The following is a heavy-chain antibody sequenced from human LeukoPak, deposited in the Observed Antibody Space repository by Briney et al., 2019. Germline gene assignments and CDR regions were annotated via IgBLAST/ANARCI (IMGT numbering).Heavy chain of an antibody. D-gene: IGHD6-13*01. V-gene: IGHV3-23*01. CDR2: ISGSGGST. Sequence: GGSLRLSCAASGFTFSSYAMSWVRQAPGKGLEWVSAISGSGGSTYYADSVKGRFTISRDNSKNTLYLQMNSLRAEDTAVYYCAKWTTQKAAAGCCAGDYWGQGTLVTVSS. CDR3: AKWTTQKAAAGCCAGDY. J-gene: IGHJ4*02. CDR1: GFTFSSYA.